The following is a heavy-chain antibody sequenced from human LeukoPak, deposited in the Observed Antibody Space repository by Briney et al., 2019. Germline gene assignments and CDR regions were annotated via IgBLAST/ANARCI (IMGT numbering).Heavy chain of an antibody. CDR2: IRYDGSNE. J-gene: IGHJ4*02. Sequence: GGSLRLSCAASGFTFSSYGMHWVRQAPGKGLEWVSFIRYDGSNEYYADSVRGRFTISRDNAKNTLYLQMNSLRAEDTAVYYCARGLWKYDYVWGSRDFFDYWGQGTLVTVSS. CDR1: GFTFSSYG. D-gene: IGHD3-16*01. CDR3: ARGLWKYDYVWGSRDFFDY. V-gene: IGHV3-30*02.